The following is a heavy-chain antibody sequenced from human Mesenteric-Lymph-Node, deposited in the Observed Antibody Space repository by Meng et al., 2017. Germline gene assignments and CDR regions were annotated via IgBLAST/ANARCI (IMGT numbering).Heavy chain of an antibody. J-gene: IGHJ3*02. D-gene: IGHD6-13*01. CDR1: GFTFSSYE. V-gene: IGHV3-48*03. CDR3: AGYSSSWYFGTTAFDI. CDR2: ISSSGSTI. Sequence: GESLKISCAASGFTFSSYEMNWVRQAPGKGLEWVSYISSSGSTIYYADSVKGRFTISRDNAKNSLYLQMNSLRAEDTAVYYCAGYSSSWYFGTTAFDIWGQGTIVTVSS.